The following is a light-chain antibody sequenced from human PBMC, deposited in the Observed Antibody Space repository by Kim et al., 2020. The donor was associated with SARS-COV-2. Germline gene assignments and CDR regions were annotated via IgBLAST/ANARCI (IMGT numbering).Light chain of an antibody. V-gene: IGKV3-20*01. CDR1: QSVSSSY. CDR2: GAS. J-gene: IGKJ1*01. Sequence: EIVLTQSPGTLSLSPGERATLSCRASQSVSSSYLAWYQQKPGQAPRLLIYGASSRATGIPDRFSGSGSGTDFTLTISRLESEDFAVYYCQQYGSSPETFGQGIKVEIK. CDR3: QQYGSSPET.